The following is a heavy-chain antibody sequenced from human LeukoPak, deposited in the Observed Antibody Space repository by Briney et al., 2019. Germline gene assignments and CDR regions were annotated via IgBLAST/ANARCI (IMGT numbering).Heavy chain of an antibody. D-gene: IGHD3-22*01. CDR3: ATDLTYYYDSSGYFPGY. CDR2: IYYSGST. J-gene: IGHJ4*02. V-gene: IGHV4-39*01. CDR1: GGSISSSSYY. Sequence: SETLSLTCTVSGGSISSSSYYWGWIRQPPGKGLEWIGRIYYSGSTYYNPSLKSRVTISVDTSKNQFSLKLSSVTAADTAVYYCATDLTYYYDSSGYFPGYWGQGTLVTVSS.